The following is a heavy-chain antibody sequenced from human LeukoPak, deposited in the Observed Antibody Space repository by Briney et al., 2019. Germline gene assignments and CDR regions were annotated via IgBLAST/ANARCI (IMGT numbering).Heavy chain of an antibody. CDR3: ARGSTPSYYYDSSGHFDY. J-gene: IGHJ4*02. Sequence: ASVKVSCKASGNTFTSYYMHWVRQAPGQGLEWMGVINPSGGTTNYAQKFQGRVTMTRDTSTSTVYMELSSLRSEDTAVYYCARGSTPSYYYDSSGHFDYWGQGTLVTVSS. V-gene: IGHV1-46*01. D-gene: IGHD3-22*01. CDR1: GNTFTSYY. CDR2: INPSGGTT.